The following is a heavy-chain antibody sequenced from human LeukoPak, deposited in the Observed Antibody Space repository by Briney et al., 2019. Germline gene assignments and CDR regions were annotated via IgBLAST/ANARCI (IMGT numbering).Heavy chain of an antibody. CDR1: GFTFSSYA. CDR3: AKDLGYDFWSGGYFDY. Sequence: GGSLRLSGAASGFTFSSYAMSWVRQAPGKGLEWVSAISGSGGSTYYADSVKGRFTISRDNSKSTLYLQMNSLRAEDTAVYYCAKDLGYDFWSGGYFDYWGQGTLVTVSS. D-gene: IGHD3-3*01. CDR2: ISGSGGST. V-gene: IGHV3-23*01. J-gene: IGHJ4*02.